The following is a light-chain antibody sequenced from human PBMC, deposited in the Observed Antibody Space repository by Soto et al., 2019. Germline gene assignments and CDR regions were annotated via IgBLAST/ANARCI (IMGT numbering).Light chain of an antibody. J-gene: IGKJ2*01. CDR3: QQYNNWPLYT. Sequence: EIVMTQSAATLSVSPGESATLSCRASQTIGSNLAWYQHKPGQAPRLLIYDASTRATGIPARFSGSGSGTAFTLTISSLQSEDFAVYFCQQYNNWPLYTFGQGTKLEIK. CDR2: DAS. CDR1: QTIGSN. V-gene: IGKV3-15*01.